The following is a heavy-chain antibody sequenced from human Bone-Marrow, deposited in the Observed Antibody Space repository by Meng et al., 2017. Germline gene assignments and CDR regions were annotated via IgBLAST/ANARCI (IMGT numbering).Heavy chain of an antibody. J-gene: IGHJ4*02. D-gene: IGHD2-2*01. CDR3: TRDGYSDCSSTSCFDY. CDR2: IDTNTGNP. CDR1: GYTFTHYA. V-gene: IGHV7-4-1*02. Sequence: ASVKVSCKASGYTFTHYAINWLRQAPGQGLEWMGWIDTNTGNPTYAQGFTGRFVFPLDTSVGTAYLQTSSLKADDTAVYYCTRDGYSDCSSTSCFDYWGQGTLVTVSS.